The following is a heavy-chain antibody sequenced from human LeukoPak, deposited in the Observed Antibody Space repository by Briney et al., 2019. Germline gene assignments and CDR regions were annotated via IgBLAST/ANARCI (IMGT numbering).Heavy chain of an antibody. D-gene: IGHD6-19*01. CDR3: ASQPSAVAGNY. CDR2: IHPNGGEQ. V-gene: IGHV3-7*02. J-gene: IGHJ4*02. CDR1: GFTFGNAW. Sequence: GGSLRLSCAASGFTFGNAWMSWVRQAPGKGLEWVANIHPNGGEQYYVDSVKGRFTISRDNAKNSLYLQMNSLTAEDTAVYYCASQPSAVAGNYWGQGTLVTVSS.